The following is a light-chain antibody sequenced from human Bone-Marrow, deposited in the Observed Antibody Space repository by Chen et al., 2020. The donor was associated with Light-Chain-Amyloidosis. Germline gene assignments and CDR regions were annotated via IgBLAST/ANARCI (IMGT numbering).Light chain of an antibody. J-gene: IGLJ3*02. Sequence: SYVLTQPSSVSVAPGQTATIDCGGNNIGSTSVHWYQQTPGQAPLLVVYDDSDLPSGIPERLSGSNSRNTATLTISRVEAGYAADYYCQVWDRSSDRPVFGGGTKLTVL. CDR1: NIGSTS. CDR3: QVWDRSSDRPV. V-gene: IGLV3-21*02. CDR2: DDS.